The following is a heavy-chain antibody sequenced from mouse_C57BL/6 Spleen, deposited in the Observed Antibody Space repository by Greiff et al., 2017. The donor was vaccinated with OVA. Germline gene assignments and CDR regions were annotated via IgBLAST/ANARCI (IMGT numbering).Heavy chain of an antibody. D-gene: IGHD3-2*02. Sequence: VQLQQSGAELARPGASVKLSCKASGYTFTSYGISWVKQRTGQGLEWIGEIYPRSGNTYYNEKFKGKATLTADKSSSTAYMELRSLTYEDSAVYICARQRRLQDYAMDYWGQGTSVTVSS. J-gene: IGHJ4*01. CDR2: IYPRSGNT. CDR1: GYTFTSYG. CDR3: ARQRRLQDYAMDY. V-gene: IGHV1-81*01.